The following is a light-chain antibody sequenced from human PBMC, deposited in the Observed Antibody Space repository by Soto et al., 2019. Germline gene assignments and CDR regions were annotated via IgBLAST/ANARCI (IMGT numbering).Light chain of an antibody. CDR2: DVS. Sequence: QSALTQPASVSGSPGQSITISCTGTSSDVGGSKYVSWYQQHPGEAPKLMIYDVSYRPSGISNRFSGSKSDNTASLTISGLQAEDEADYFCSSFGGSSTLFGGGTRLTVL. CDR3: SSFGGSSTL. CDR1: SSDVGGSKY. V-gene: IGLV2-14*01. J-gene: IGLJ2*01.